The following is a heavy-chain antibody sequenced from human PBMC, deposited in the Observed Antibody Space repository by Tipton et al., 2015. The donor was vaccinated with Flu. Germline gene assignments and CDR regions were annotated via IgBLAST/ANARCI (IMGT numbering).Heavy chain of an antibody. CDR3: ARAGTYYYDSSGLEGAFDI. V-gene: IGHV1-46*01. J-gene: IGHJ3*02. CDR1: GYTFTSYY. CDR2: INPSGGST. Sequence: QVQLVQSGAEVKKPGASVKVSCKASGYTFTSYYMHWVRQAPGQGLEWMGIINPSGGSTSYAQKFQGRVTMTGDTSTSTVHMELSSLRSEDTAVYYCARAGTYYYDSSGLEGAFDIWGQGTMVTVSS. D-gene: IGHD3-22*01.